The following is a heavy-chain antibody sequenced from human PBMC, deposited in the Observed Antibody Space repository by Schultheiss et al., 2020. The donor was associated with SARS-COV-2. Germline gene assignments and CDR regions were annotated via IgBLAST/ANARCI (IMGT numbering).Heavy chain of an antibody. J-gene: IGHJ6*02. CDR1: GGSISSYY. V-gene: IGHV4-59*12. CDR3: ARDTAMVIGYYYYGMDV. CDR2: IYYSGST. D-gene: IGHD5-18*01. Sequence: SETLSLTCTVSGGSISSYYWSWIRQPPGKGLEWIGYIYYSGSTYYNPSLKSRVTISVDTSKNQFSLKLSSVTAADTAVYYCARDTAMVIGYYYYGMDVWGQGTTVTVSS.